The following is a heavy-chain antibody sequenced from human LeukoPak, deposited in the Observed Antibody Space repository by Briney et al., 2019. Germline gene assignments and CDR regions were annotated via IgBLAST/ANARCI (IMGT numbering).Heavy chain of an antibody. CDR1: GDSVSSNSAA. V-gene: IGHV6-1*01. CDR2: SYYRSKWYN. CDR3: ARGRIAAAVVYDWFDP. Sequence: SQTLSLTCAISGDSVSSNSAAWNWIRQSPSRGLEWLGRSYYRSKWYNDYAVSVKSRITINPDTSKNQFSLQLNSVTPEDTAVYYCARGRIAAAVVYDWFDPWGQGTLVTVSS. D-gene: IGHD6-13*01. J-gene: IGHJ5*02.